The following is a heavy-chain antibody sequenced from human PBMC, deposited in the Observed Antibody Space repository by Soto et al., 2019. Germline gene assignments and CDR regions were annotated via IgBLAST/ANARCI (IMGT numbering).Heavy chain of an antibody. Sequence: SETLSLTCAVYGGSFSGYYWTWIRQPPEKGLEWIGEIDSSGSIHYNPSLKSRATISVDTSTNQFSLKLNSVTAADTAVYFCSRGHDAYKMGNYWGQGALVPVS. V-gene: IGHV4-34*01. CDR3: SRGHDAYKMGNY. J-gene: IGHJ4*02. CDR1: GGSFSGYY. D-gene: IGHD3-16*01. CDR2: IDSSGSI.